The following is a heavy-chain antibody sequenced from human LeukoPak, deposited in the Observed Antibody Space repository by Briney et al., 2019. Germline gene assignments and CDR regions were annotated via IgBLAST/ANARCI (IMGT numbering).Heavy chain of an antibody. D-gene: IGHD5-24*01. J-gene: IGHJ4*02. Sequence: PGRSLRLSCAASGFTFSSYGMHWVRQAPGKGLEWVAVISYDGSNKYYADSVKGRFTISRDNSKNTLYLQMNSLRAEDTAVYYCAREGRWLPALDYWGQGTLVTVSS. V-gene: IGHV3-30*03. CDR3: AREGRWLPALDY. CDR1: GFTFSSYG. CDR2: ISYDGSNK.